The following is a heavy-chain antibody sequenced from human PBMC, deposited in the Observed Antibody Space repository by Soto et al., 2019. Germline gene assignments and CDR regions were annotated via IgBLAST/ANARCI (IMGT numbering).Heavy chain of an antibody. CDR3: ARDGGEGGDYDILTGPMDAFDV. CDR1: GYTFTSYY. V-gene: IGHV1-46*01. J-gene: IGHJ3*01. D-gene: IGHD3-9*01. Sequence: ASVKVSCKASGYTFTSYYMHWVRQAPGQGLEWMGIINPSGGSTSYAQKFQGRVTMTRDTSTSTVYMELSSLRSEDTAVYYCARDGGEGGDYDILTGPMDAFDVWGQGTMVTVSS. CDR2: INPSGGST.